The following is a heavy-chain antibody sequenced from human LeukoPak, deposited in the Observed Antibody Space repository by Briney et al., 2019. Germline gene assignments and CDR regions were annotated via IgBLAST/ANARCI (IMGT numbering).Heavy chain of an antibody. D-gene: IGHD3-10*01. Sequence: SETLSLTCAVYGGSFSGYYWSWIRQPPGKGLEWIGEINHSGSTNYNPSLKSRVTISVDTSKNQFSLKLSSVTAADTAVYYCARRRFGELFPKGHDAFDIWGQGTMVTVSS. CDR3: ARRRFGELFPKGHDAFDI. CDR2: INHSGST. CDR1: GGSFSGYY. V-gene: IGHV4-34*01. J-gene: IGHJ3*02.